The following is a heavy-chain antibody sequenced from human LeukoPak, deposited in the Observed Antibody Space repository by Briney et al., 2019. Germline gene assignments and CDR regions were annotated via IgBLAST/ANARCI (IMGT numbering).Heavy chain of an antibody. Sequence: GASVKVSCKASGGTFSSYDINWVRQATGQGLEWMGWMNPNSGNTGYAQKFQGRVTITRNTSISTAYMELSSLRSEDTAVYYCARGRSGSYPHRYYYYYMDVWGKGTTVTVSS. J-gene: IGHJ6*03. CDR3: ARGRSGSYPHRYYYYYMDV. CDR1: GGTFSSYD. V-gene: IGHV1-8*03. D-gene: IGHD1-26*01. CDR2: MNPNSGNT.